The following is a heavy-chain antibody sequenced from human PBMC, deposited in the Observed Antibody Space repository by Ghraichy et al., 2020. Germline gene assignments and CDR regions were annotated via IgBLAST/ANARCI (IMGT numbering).Heavy chain of an antibody. CDR1: GGSISSGGYS. CDR3: ARVLYYYYGMDV. J-gene: IGHJ6*02. Sequence: SETLSLTCAVSGGSISSGGYSWSWIRQPPGKGLEWIGYIYYSGSTYYNPSLKSRVTISVDTSKNQFSLKLSSVTAADTAVYYCARVLYYYYGMDVWGQGTTVTVSS. CDR2: IYYSGST. V-gene: IGHV4-30-4*07.